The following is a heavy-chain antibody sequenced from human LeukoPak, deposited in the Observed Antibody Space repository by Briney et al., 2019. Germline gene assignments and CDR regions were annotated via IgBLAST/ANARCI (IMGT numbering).Heavy chain of an antibody. D-gene: IGHD3-22*01. CDR2: IYYSGST. CDR1: GGSISSHY. CDR3: ARGVGYYSDSSGNFDY. J-gene: IGHJ4*02. Sequence: SQTLSLTCTVSGGSISSHYWSWIRQPPGKRLEWIAHIYYSGSTSYNPSLKSRVTISVDRSKNQFSLELSSVTAADTAVYYCARGVGYYSDSSGNFDYWGQGTLVTVSS. V-gene: IGHV4-59*11.